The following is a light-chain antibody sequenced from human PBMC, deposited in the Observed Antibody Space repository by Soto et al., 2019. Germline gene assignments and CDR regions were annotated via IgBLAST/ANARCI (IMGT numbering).Light chain of an antibody. J-gene: IGKJ1*01. V-gene: IGKV3-15*01. CDR2: GIS. CDR3: QQYNIWPPWT. CDR1: QSVSAN. Sequence: IVLTQSPAALSESLGERVTLSCRASQSVSANLAWYQQRPGQAPRLPIYGISNRAPDTPDRFSGSGSGTEFTLTISSLQSEDSAVYYCQQYNIWPPWTFGQGTKWIS.